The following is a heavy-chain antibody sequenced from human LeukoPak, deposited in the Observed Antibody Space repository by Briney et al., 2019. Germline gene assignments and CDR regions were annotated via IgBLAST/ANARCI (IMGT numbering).Heavy chain of an antibody. V-gene: IGHV3-7*01. CDR1: GFTFRNYW. D-gene: IGHD2-15*01. J-gene: IGHJ4*02. CDR3: ARDGGLNTNFGY. Sequence: GGSLRLSCAASGFTFRNYWMGWVRQAPGKGLEWVANTKPDGSAEYYADSVRGRFTTSRDNANNFLYLQMNRLRAEDTAVYYCARDGGLNTNFGYWGQGTLDTVSS. CDR2: TKPDGSAE.